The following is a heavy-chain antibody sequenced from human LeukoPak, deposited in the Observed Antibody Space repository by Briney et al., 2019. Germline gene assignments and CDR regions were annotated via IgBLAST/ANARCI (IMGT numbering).Heavy chain of an antibody. Sequence: PSQTLTLTCNVSGGSISSGGYYWSWIRQPPGKGLEWIGYIYYSGSTYYNPSLKSRVTISVDTSKNQFSLKLSSVTAADTAVYYCARDIDYGDYIPLFYWGQGTLVTVSS. CDR3: ARDIDYGDYIPLFY. J-gene: IGHJ4*02. D-gene: IGHD4-17*01. CDR2: IYYSGST. V-gene: IGHV4-30-4*01. CDR1: GGSISSGGYY.